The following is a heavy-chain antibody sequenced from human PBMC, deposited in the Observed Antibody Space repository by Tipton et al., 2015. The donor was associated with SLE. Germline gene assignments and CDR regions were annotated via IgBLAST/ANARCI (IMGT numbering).Heavy chain of an antibody. D-gene: IGHD6-19*01. CDR1: GFTFSSYA. CDR2: ISYDGGNK. J-gene: IGHJ4*02. Sequence: SLRLSCAASGFTFSSYAMHWVRQAPGKGLEWVAVISYDGGNKYYADSVKGRFTISRDNSKNTLYLQMNSLRAEDTAVYYCAKERGIAVAGGGVFDYWGQGTLVTVSS. V-gene: IGHV3-30*04. CDR3: AKERGIAVAGGGVFDY.